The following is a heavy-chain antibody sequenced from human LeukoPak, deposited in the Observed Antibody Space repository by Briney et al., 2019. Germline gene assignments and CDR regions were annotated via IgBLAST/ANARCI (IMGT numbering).Heavy chain of an antibody. CDR1: GFTSKNYA. Sequence: GGSLRLSCAASGFTSKNYAMNWVRQAPGKGLEWVSAISGSGGNTYYADSVKGRFTISRDNSKNTLYLQMNSLRAEDTAVYYCARGDPHGYWGQGTLVTVSS. CDR2: ISGSGGNT. CDR3: ARGDPHGY. J-gene: IGHJ4*02. V-gene: IGHV3-23*01. D-gene: IGHD3-16*01.